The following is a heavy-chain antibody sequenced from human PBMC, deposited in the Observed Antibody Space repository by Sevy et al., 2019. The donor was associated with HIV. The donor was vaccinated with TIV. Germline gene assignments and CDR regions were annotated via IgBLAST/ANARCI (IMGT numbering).Heavy chain of an antibody. D-gene: IGHD2-21*02. Sequence: ASVKVSCKASGYSFTGYCMNWVRHAPGQGLEWMGRINPNTSDTTYSEKFEGRVTMTRDSSLSTAYLELRGLRSDDTAVYYCARDFLAATSIPSDAFDIWGQGTLVTVSS. J-gene: IGHJ3*02. CDR1: GYSFTGYC. CDR3: ARDFLAATSIPSDAFDI. V-gene: IGHV1-2*06. CDR2: INPNTSDT.